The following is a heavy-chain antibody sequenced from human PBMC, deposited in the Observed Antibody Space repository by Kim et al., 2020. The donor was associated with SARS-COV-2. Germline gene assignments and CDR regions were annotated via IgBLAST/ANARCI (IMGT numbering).Heavy chain of an antibody. V-gene: IGHV3-30*01. J-gene: IGHJ4*02. D-gene: IGHD3-22*01. CDR3: ARLESSSGYYEYYFDY. Sequence: SVKGRFTISRDNSKNTLYLQMNSLRAEDTAVYYCARLESSSGYYEYYFDYWGQGTLVTVSS.